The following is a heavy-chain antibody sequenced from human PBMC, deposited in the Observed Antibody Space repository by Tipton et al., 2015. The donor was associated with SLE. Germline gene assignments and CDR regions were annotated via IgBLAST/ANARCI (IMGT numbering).Heavy chain of an antibody. J-gene: IGHJ4*02. V-gene: IGHV4-59*01. Sequence: LRLSCTVSGGPISSYYWSWIRQPPGKGLEWIGNIYYSGSTNYNPSLKSRVTISVDTSKNQFSLKLSSVTAADTAVYYCARESSWDPLFDYWGQGTLVTVSS. D-gene: IGHD6-13*01. CDR2: IYYSGST. CDR3: ARESSWDPLFDY. CDR1: GGPISSYY.